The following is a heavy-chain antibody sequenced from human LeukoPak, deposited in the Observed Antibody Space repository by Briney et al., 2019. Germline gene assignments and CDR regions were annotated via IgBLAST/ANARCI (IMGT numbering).Heavy chain of an antibody. Sequence: ASVKASCKASGYTFTSYDINWVRQATGQGLEWMGWMNPNSGNTGYAQKFQGRVTMTRNTSISTAYMELSSLRSEDTAVYYCARVWYYYDSSGGGFDPWGQGTLVTVSS. CDR2: MNPNSGNT. D-gene: IGHD3-22*01. CDR1: GYTFTSYD. CDR3: ARVWYYYDSSGGGFDP. V-gene: IGHV1-8*01. J-gene: IGHJ5*02.